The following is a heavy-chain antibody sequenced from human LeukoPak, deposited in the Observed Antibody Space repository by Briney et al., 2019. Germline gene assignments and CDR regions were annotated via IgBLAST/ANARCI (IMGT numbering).Heavy chain of an antibody. V-gene: IGHV3-43D*03. CDR2: ISWDGGST. Sequence: GGSLRLSCAASGFTFDDYAMYWVRQAPGKGLEWVSVISWDGGSTYYADSVKGRFTISRDNSKNSLYLQMNSLRPEDTALYYCAKDLRRYSYGLYFDYWGQGTLVTVSS. D-gene: IGHD5-18*01. CDR3: AKDLRRYSYGLYFDY. J-gene: IGHJ4*02. CDR1: GFTFDDYA.